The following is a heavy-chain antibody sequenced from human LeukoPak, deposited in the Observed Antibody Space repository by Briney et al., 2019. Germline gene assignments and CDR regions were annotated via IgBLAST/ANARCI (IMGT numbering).Heavy chain of an antibody. CDR1: GFTFSSYW. J-gene: IGHJ4*02. Sequence: GGSLRLSCAASGFTFSSYWMSWVRQAPGKGLGWVANIKQDGSEKYYVDSVKGRSTISRDNAKNSRYLQMNSLRAEDTPVYYCARVLYSSGWYGDHYWGQGTLVTVSS. D-gene: IGHD6-19*01. CDR3: ARVLYSSGWYGDHY. V-gene: IGHV3-7*01. CDR2: IKQDGSEK.